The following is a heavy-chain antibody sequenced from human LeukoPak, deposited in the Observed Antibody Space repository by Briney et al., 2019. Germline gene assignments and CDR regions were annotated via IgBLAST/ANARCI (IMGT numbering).Heavy chain of an antibody. CDR2: INPNSGGT. Sequence: GASVKVSCKASGYTLTGYYMHWVRQAPGQGLEWMGWINPNSGGTNYAQKFQGRVTMTRDTSISTAYMELSRLGSDDTAMYYCARDGASGYLADYWGQGTLVTVSS. D-gene: IGHD3-3*01. CDR3: ARDGASGYLADY. J-gene: IGHJ4*02. CDR1: GYTLTGYY. V-gene: IGHV1-2*02.